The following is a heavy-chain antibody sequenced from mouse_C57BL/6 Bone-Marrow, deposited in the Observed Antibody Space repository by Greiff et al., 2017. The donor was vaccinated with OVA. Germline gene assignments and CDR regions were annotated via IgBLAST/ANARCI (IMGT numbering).Heavy chain of an antibody. D-gene: IGHD2-3*01. V-gene: IGHV1-69*01. J-gene: IGHJ1*03. CDR1: GYTFTSYW. Sequence: QVQLQQPGAELVMPGASVKLSCKASGYTFTSYWMHWVKQRPGQGLEWIGEIDPSDSYTNYNQKFKGKSTLTVYKSSSTAYMQLSSLTSEDSAVYYCARGYDGYYGWYFDVWGTGTTVTVSS. CDR3: ARGYDGYYGWYFDV. CDR2: IDPSDSYT.